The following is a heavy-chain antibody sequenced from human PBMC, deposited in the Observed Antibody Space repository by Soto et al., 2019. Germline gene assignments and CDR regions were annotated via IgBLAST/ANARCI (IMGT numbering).Heavy chain of an antibody. CDR3: ARALVTDYNSRDYHYYFALDV. V-gene: IGHV4-30-4*08. D-gene: IGHD3-22*01. J-gene: IGHJ6*02. Sequence: PSETLSLTCAVSGYPVSGGDLYCSWSRHPPGKGLEWIANVYHTGTTYYNPSLKSRVSMSVDTSQNQFSLILASVTAADTAVYYCARALVTDYNSRDYHYYFALDVWGQGTSVT. CDR2: VYHTGTT. CDR1: GYPVSGGDLY.